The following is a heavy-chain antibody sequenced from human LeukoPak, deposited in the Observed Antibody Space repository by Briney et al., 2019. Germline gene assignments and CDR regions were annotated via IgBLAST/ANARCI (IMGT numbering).Heavy chain of an antibody. D-gene: IGHD2-15*01. CDR2: INHSGST. Sequence: SETLSLTCAVYGGSFSGYYWSWIRQPPGKGLEWIGEINHSGSTNYNPSLKSRVTISVDTSKNQFSLKLSSVTAADTAAYYCAREANVVVAAKRHWFDPWGQGTLVTVSS. CDR3: AREANVVVAAKRHWFDP. CDR1: GGSFSGYY. J-gene: IGHJ5*02. V-gene: IGHV4-34*01.